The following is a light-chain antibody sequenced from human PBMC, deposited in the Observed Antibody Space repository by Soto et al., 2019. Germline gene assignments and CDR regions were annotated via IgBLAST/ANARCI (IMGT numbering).Light chain of an antibody. J-gene: IGLJ1*01. CDR3: CSYAGTSTPYV. CDR2: EVS. V-gene: IGLV2-23*02. CDR1: SSDVGSYNP. Sequence: QSALTQPASVSGSPGQSITISCTGTSSDVGSYNPVSWYQQHPGKAPKLMIYEVSKRPSGVSNRFSGFKSGNTASLTISGLQAEDEADYYCCSYAGTSTPYVFGTGTKVTVL.